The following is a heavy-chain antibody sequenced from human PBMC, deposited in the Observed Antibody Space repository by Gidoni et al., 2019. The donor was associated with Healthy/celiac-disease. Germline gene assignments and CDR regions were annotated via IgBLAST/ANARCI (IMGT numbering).Heavy chain of an antibody. J-gene: IGHJ5*02. D-gene: IGHD4-17*01. CDR1: GFPFSSYA. Sequence: QVQLVESGGGVVQPGRSLRLSCAASGFPFSSYAMHWVRQAPGKGLEWVAVISYDGSNKYYADSVKGRFTISRDNSKNTLYLQMNSLRAEDTAVYYCARGGKYGDYPSWFDPWGQGTLVTVSS. CDR2: ISYDGSNK. CDR3: ARGGKYGDYPSWFDP. V-gene: IGHV3-30*01.